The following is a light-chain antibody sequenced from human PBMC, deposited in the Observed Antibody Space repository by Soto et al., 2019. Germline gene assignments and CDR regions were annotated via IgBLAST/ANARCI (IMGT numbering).Light chain of an antibody. CDR1: QSVSSNS. Sequence: EIVMTQSPATLSVSPGERAILSCRASQSVSSNSIVWYQQTPGQAPRLLIYAASSRATGIPDRFSGSGSGTDFTLTITRLEPEDFAVYYCQYHDPLPTWTFGQGTKVDIK. J-gene: IGKJ1*01. CDR2: AAS. V-gene: IGKV3-20*01. CDR3: QYHDPLPTWT.